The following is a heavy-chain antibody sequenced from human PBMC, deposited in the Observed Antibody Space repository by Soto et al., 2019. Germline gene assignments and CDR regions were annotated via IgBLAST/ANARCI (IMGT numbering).Heavy chain of an antibody. J-gene: IGHJ3*02. CDR3: AKDRVTVVGYDAFDI. CDR1: GFTFSIYA. Sequence: GGSLRLSCAASGFTFSIYAMTWVRQSPGKGLEWVSSMSRTGDNTYYADSVKGRFTISRDNSKNTLYLQMNSLRAEDTAIYYCAKDRVTVVGYDAFDIWGQGTMVTVSS. D-gene: IGHD6-19*01. V-gene: IGHV3-23*01. CDR2: MSRTGDNT.